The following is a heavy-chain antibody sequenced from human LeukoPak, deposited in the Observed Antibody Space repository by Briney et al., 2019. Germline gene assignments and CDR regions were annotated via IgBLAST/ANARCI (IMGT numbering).Heavy chain of an antibody. D-gene: IGHD6-13*01. J-gene: IGHJ4*02. CDR2: IYSGGST. V-gene: IGHV3-66*01. CDR1: GFTVSSNY. CDR3: ARAAAAGNFDY. Sequence: GGSLRLSCAASGFTVSSNYMSWVRQAPGKGLEWVSVIYSGGSTYYADSVKGRFTISRDNSKNTLYLQMNSLRVEDTAVYYCARAAAAGNFDYWGQGTLVTVSS.